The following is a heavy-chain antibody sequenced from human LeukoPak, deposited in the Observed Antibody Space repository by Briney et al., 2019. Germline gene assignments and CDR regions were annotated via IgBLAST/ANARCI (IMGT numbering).Heavy chain of an antibody. CDR1: GYTFTSYG. D-gene: IGHD6-19*01. CDR3: ARDGDSSGWYWTYYGMDV. J-gene: IGHJ6*02. Sequence: ASVKVSCKASGYTFTSYGIIWVRQAPGQGLEWMGWISAYNGNTNYAQKLQGRVTMTTDTSTSTAYMELRSLRSDDTAVYYCARDGDSSGWYWTYYGMDVWGQGTTVTVSS. CDR2: ISAYNGNT. V-gene: IGHV1-18*01.